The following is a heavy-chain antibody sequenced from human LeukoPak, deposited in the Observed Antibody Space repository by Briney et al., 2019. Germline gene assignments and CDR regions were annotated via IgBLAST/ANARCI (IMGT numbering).Heavy chain of an antibody. CDR2: IYHSGST. CDR3: ARAGDTMVRGVSLDY. CDR1: GGSISSSNW. Sequence: SGTLSLTCAVSGGSISSSNWWSWVRQPPGKGPEWIGEIYHSGSTNYNPSLKSRVTISVDKSKNQFSLKLSSVTAADTAVYYCARAGDTMVRGVSLDYWGQGTLVTVSS. V-gene: IGHV4-4*02. D-gene: IGHD3-10*01. J-gene: IGHJ4*02.